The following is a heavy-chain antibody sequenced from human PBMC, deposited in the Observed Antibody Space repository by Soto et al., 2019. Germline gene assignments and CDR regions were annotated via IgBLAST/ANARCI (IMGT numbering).Heavy chain of an antibody. CDR2: FDPEDGET. CDR1: GYTLTELS. D-gene: IGHD2-15*01. V-gene: IGHV1-24*01. Sequence: ASVKVSCKVSGYTLTELSMHWVRQAPGKGLEWMGGFDPEDGETIYAQKFQGRVTMTEDTSTDTAYMELSSLRSEDTAVYYCATVYFSGGRCYPYGYMALWGKGTTVTVSS. CDR3: ATVYFSGGRCYPYGYMAL. J-gene: IGHJ6*03.